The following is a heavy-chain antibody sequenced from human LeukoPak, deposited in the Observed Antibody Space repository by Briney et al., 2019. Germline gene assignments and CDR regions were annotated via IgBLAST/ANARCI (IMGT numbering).Heavy chain of an antibody. Sequence: PGGSLRLSCAASGFTFSNNWMHWVRQAPGKGLVWVSLITSDGGETSYADSVKGRFTISRDNAKNTLYLQMNSLRAEDTAVYYCARGGVTGAWDYWGQGILVTLSS. J-gene: IGHJ4*02. V-gene: IGHV3-74*01. CDR2: ITSDGGET. CDR1: GFTFSNNW. CDR3: ARGGVTGAWDY. D-gene: IGHD1-26*01.